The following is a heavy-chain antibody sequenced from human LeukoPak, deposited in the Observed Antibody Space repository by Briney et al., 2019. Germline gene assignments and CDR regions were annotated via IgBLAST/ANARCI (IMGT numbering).Heavy chain of an antibody. Sequence: ASVKVSCKASRYTFTSYDINWVRPATGQGLERMGWMNPNSGNTGYAQKFQGRVTMTRNTSISTAYMELSSLRSEDTAVYYCARARRVVAGSGFDPWGQGTLVTVSS. J-gene: IGHJ5*02. CDR1: RYTFTSYD. D-gene: IGHD2-15*01. CDR2: MNPNSGNT. V-gene: IGHV1-8*01. CDR3: ARARRVVAGSGFDP.